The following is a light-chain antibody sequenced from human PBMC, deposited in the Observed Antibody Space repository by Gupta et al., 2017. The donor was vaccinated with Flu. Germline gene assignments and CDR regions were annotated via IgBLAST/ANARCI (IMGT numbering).Light chain of an antibody. CDR1: QDISNN. V-gene: IGKV1-17*01. CDR2: AAS. Sequence: DIQMTQSPSSLSASVGDRVTISCRASQDISNNLGWYQQKPGKAPKRLLYAASSLQSGVPSRFSGSGSGTEFTLTVSSLQPEDFATYYCQQHNSYPLTFGGGTKVEIK. CDR3: QQHNSYPLT. J-gene: IGKJ4*01.